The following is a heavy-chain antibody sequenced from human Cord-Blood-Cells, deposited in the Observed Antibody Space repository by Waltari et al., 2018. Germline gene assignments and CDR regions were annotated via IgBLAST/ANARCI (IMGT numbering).Heavy chain of an antibody. J-gene: IGHJ5*02. Sequence: QLQLQESGPGLVKPSETLSLTCTVSGGSISSSSYYWGWIRQPPGKGREWVGSIYYSGSTYYNPSLKSRVTISVDTSKNQFSLKLSSVTAADTAVYYCARHSYYDSSGYFNWFDPWGQGTLVTVSS. CDR3: ARHSYYDSSGYFNWFDP. CDR2: IYYSGST. D-gene: IGHD3-22*01. V-gene: IGHV4-39*01. CDR1: GGSISSSSYY.